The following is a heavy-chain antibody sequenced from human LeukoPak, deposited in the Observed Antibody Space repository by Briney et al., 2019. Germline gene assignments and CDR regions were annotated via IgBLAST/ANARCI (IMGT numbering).Heavy chain of an antibody. J-gene: IGHJ4*02. CDR2: IYHSGST. V-gene: IGHV4-4*02. Sequence: SETLSLTCAVSGGSISSGNWWSWVRQPPGKGLESIGEIYHSGSTNYNPSLKSRVTISVDKSKNQFSLNLTSVTAADTAVYFCAKEAVAAGPHYFDYWGQGTLVTVSS. CDR1: GGSISSGNW. D-gene: IGHD2-15*01. CDR3: AKEAVAAGPHYFDY.